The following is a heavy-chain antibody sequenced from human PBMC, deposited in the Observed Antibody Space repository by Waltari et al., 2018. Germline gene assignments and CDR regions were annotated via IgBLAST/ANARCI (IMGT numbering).Heavy chain of an antibody. CDR1: XYSFTTYG. Sequence: QVXXVXSGGEXKKXGASVKVSCRNSXYSFTTYGMNWVRQAQGQGLELMGLIXPFNYXVDLAXKFQGRLTMTXDRSTSTVYLEMSSLRSXDTAVYYFXVXCGXSWSGDCYGMDXWGQGTTVTVSS. D-gene: IGHD3-3*01. CDR3: XVXCGXSWSGDCYGMDX. CDR2: IXPFNYXV. V-gene: IGHV1-18*01. J-gene: IGHJ6*02.